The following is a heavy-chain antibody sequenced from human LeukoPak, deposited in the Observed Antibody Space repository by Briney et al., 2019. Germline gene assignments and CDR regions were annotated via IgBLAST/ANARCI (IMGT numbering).Heavy chain of an antibody. D-gene: IGHD6-13*01. Sequence: GGSLRLSCAASGFIFSDYWMSWVCQAPGDGLGCVARINQDGSEKYYVDSVKGRFTISRDNAKTSLFLQMNRLRAEDTAVYYCARGESGSSWALNWFDPWGQGTLVTVSS. CDR1: GFIFSDYW. J-gene: IGHJ5*02. CDR3: ARGESGSSWALNWFDP. CDR2: INQDGSEK. V-gene: IGHV3-7*01.